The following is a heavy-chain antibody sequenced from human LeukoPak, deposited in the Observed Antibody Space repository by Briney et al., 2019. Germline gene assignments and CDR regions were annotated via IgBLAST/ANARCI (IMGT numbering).Heavy chain of an antibody. D-gene: IGHD3-22*01. CDR3: TRVTYYYDNSGYFHFDS. Sequence: GGSLRLSCTTSGFTFGDYAISWVRQAPGKGLKWVSFIRRKAHGGTTEYAASVKGRFSSSRDDSKSIAYLQMNSLKTEDTAVYFCTRVTYYYDNSGYFHFDSWGQGSLVTVSS. V-gene: IGHV3-49*04. CDR2: IRRKAHGGTT. J-gene: IGHJ4*02. CDR1: GFTFGDYA.